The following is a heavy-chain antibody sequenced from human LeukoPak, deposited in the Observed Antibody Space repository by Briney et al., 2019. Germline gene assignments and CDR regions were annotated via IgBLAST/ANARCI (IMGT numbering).Heavy chain of an antibody. J-gene: IGHJ4*02. CDR3: ARAVSGRFDY. D-gene: IGHD6-19*01. CDR2: VYYSGST. CDR1: GGSMSPYH. V-gene: IGHV4-59*08. Sequence: TSETLSLTCTVSGGSMSPYHWSWIRQPPGKGLEWTGYVYYSGSTNYNPSLKSRVTISVDTSKNQFSLKLSSVTAADTAMYYCARAVSGRFDYWGQGTLVTVSS.